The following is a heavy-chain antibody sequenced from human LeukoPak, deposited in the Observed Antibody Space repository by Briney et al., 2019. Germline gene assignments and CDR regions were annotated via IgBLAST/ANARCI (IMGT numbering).Heavy chain of an antibody. Sequence: GGSLRLSCAASGFTFSSYWMSWVRQAPGKGLEGVANIKQDGSEKYYVDSVKGRFTISRDNAKNSLYLQMNSLRAEDTAVYYCARDIPILTGYYYESSFDYWGQGTLVTVSS. J-gene: IGHJ4*02. CDR1: GFTFSSYW. CDR2: IKQDGSEK. D-gene: IGHD3-9*01. CDR3: ARDIPILTGYYYESSFDY. V-gene: IGHV3-7*01.